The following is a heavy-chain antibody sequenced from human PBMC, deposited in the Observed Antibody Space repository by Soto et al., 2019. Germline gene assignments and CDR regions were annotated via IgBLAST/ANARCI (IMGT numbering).Heavy chain of an antibody. Sequence: GGSLRLSCAASGFTFSSYAMHWVRQAPGKGLEWVAVISYDGSNKYYADSVKGRFTISRDNSKNTLYLQMNSLRAEDTAVYYYARVWVQYYYGMDVWGQGTTVTVSS. CDR1: GFTFSSYA. J-gene: IGHJ6*02. CDR3: ARVWVQYYYGMDV. CDR2: ISYDGSNK. D-gene: IGHD1-26*01. V-gene: IGHV3-30-3*01.